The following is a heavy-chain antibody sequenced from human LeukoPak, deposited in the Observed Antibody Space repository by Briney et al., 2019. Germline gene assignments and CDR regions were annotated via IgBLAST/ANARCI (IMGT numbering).Heavy chain of an antibody. CDR1: GFTFSSYA. V-gene: IGHV3-23*01. CDR2: ISGSGGST. Sequence: GGSLRLSCAASGFTFSSYAMSWVRQAPGKGLEWVSAISGSGGSTHYADSVKGRFTLSRDNSKNTLYLQMNSLRAEDTAVYYCAKEKYYYDSSGLTYYFDYWGQGTLVTVSS. D-gene: IGHD3-22*01. CDR3: AKEKYYYDSSGLTYYFDY. J-gene: IGHJ4*02.